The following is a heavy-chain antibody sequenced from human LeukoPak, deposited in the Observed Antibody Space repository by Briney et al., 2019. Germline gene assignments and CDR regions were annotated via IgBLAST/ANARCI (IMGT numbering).Heavy chain of an antibody. J-gene: IGHJ4*02. D-gene: IGHD2-15*01. CDR2: IWYDGSQK. CDR3: AKDQRILD. V-gene: IGHV3-33*06. Sequence: GGSLRLSCAASGFTFSTYGMHWVRQAPGKGLEWVAVIWYDGSQKYYADSVEGRFTISRDNAKNTLYLQMNSLRAEDTAVYYCAKDQRILDWGQGTLVTVSS. CDR1: GFTFSTYG.